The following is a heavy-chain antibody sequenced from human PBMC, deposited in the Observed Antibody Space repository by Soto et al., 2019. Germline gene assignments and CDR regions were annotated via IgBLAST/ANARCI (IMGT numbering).Heavy chain of an antibody. CDR1: GFTFSTYG. CDR3: AKPGPASGTPFDY. V-gene: IGHV3-30*18. Sequence: GGSLRLSCAASGFTFSTYGMHWVRQAPGKGLDWVAYISYGGSERNFADSVKGRFTISRDNSKNTVSLQMNSLRPEDTAVYFCAKPGPASGTPFDYWGQGTLVTVSS. D-gene: IGHD6-13*01. CDR2: ISYGGSER. J-gene: IGHJ4*02.